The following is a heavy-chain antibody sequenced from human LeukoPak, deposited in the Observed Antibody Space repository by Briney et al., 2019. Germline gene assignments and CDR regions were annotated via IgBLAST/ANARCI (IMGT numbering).Heavy chain of an antibody. D-gene: IGHD3-3*01. CDR1: GFTFSSFA. V-gene: IGHV3-23*01. Sequence: PGGSLRLSCAASGFTFSSFAMSWVRQAPGKGPEWVSAISVSGGSTYYADSVKGRFTISRDNSKNTLYLQMNSLRAEDTAVYYCAKENYDFWSAYPPNYFDYWGQGTLVTVSS. CDR2: ISVSGGST. J-gene: IGHJ4*02. CDR3: AKENYDFWSAYPPNYFDY.